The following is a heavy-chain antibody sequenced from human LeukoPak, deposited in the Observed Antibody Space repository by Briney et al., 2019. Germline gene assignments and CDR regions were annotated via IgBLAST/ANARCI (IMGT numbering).Heavy chain of an antibody. CDR2: IFASGAST. V-gene: IGHV3-23*01. CDR3: AKHRYGQYYYGMDV. Sequence: GGSLRLSCAASGFTFSNHAMSWVRLAPGKGLEWVSAIFASGASTYYGDSVKGRFTISRDNSKNTLYLQMSSLRVEDTAVYFCAKHRYGQYYYGMDVWGQGTTVTVSS. D-gene: IGHD5-18*01. CDR1: GFTFSNHA. J-gene: IGHJ6*02.